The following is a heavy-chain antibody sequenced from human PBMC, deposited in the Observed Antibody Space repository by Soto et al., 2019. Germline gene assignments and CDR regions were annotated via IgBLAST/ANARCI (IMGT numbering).Heavy chain of an antibody. CDR3: ARDDSSGYYGPNWFDP. J-gene: IGHJ5*02. D-gene: IGHD3-22*01. CDR1: GFTFSSYI. V-gene: IGHV3-48*02. Sequence: PGGSLRLSCAASGFTFSSYIMNWVRQAPGKGLEWVSYISSSSITIYYADSVKGRFTISRDNAKNSLYLQMNSLRDEDTAVYYCARDDSSGYYGPNWFDPWGQGTMVTVYS. CDR2: ISSSSITI.